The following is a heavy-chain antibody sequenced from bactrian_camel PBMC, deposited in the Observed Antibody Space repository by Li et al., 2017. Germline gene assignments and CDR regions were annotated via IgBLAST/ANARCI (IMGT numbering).Heavy chain of an antibody. V-gene: IGHV3S53*01. Sequence: VQLVESGGGSVQPGGSLLLSCAYSGTVVGETTFCMAWFRQAPGQEREAIAQIDRGHYTTYAESVEGRFTISKDNAKNTLYLQMNSLKPEDTAMYYCAADLGPCQVRGRNLVPRPTTFGYWGQGTQVTVS. CDR1: GTVVGETT. CDR2: IDRGHYT. CDR3: AADLGPCQVRGRNLVPRPTTFGY. J-gene: IGHJ6*01. D-gene: IGHD1*01.